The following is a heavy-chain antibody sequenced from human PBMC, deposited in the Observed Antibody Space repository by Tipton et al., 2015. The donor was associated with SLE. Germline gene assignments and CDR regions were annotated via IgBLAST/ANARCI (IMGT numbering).Heavy chain of an antibody. CDR3: ARDLSGYSYGSYFDF. J-gene: IGHJ4*02. CDR2: ISWNGGRI. CDR1: GFTFDNYG. Sequence: SLRLSCAASGFTFDNYGMHWVRQAPGKGLEWVSGISWNGGRIDYADSVKGRFSISRDNAKRSLYLQMNSLRAEDTAVYYCARDLSGYSYGSYFDFWGQGALVTVSS. V-gene: IGHV3-9*01. D-gene: IGHD5-18*01.